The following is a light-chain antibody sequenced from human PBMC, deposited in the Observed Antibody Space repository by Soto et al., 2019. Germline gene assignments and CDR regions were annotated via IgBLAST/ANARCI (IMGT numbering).Light chain of an antibody. V-gene: IGKV3-20*01. J-gene: IGKJ2*01. CDR2: GAS. CDR1: QRVSSSY. Sequence: EIVLTQSPGTLSLSPGERATLSCRASQRVSSSYLAWYQQKPGQAPRLLIYGASSRATGIPDRFSGSGSGTDITLTINRLEPEDFAVYFCQRYGSSPPFTFGQGTKVEI. CDR3: QRYGSSPPFT.